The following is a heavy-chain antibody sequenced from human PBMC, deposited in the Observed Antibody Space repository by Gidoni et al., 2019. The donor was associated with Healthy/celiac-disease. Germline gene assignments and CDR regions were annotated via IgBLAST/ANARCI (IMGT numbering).Heavy chain of an antibody. V-gene: IGHV3-21*01. Sequence: EVQLVESGGGLVKPGGSLRLSCAASGFTFSSYSMNWVRQAPGKGLEWVSSISSSSSYIYYADSVKGRFTISRDNAKNSLYLQMNSLRAEDTAVYYCARAPKIVPSYADYWGQGTLVTVSS. CDR2: ISSSSSYI. CDR1: GFTFSSYS. CDR3: ARAPKIVPSYADY. J-gene: IGHJ4*02. D-gene: IGHD3-16*01.